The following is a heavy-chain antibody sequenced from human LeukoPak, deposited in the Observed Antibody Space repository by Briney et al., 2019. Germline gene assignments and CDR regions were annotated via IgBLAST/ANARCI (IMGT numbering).Heavy chain of an antibody. Sequence: SETLSLTCTVSGGSISSYYWSWIRQPPGKGLEWTGSIDHSGSTYYNPSLRRRITISVEKSKKQFSLKLSSVTAADTAVYYCARDSALAQAVMFDYWGQGTLVTVSS. CDR2: IDHSGST. D-gene: IGHD6-19*01. V-gene: IGHV4-38-2*02. CDR3: ARDSALAQAVMFDY. CDR1: GGSISSYY. J-gene: IGHJ4*02.